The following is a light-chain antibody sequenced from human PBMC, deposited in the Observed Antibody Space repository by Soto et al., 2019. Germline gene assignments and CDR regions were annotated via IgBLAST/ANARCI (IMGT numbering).Light chain of an antibody. Sequence: QSVLTQPPSASGTPGQRVTISCSGSTSNIGRNPVSWYQQLPGSAPKLLIYNNSQRPSGVPDRFSGSKSGTSASLAISGLQSEDEADYFCAAWGASLSVLFGGGTQLTVL. CDR1: TSNIGRNP. CDR3: AAWGASLSVL. V-gene: IGLV1-44*01. CDR2: NNS. J-gene: IGLJ3*02.